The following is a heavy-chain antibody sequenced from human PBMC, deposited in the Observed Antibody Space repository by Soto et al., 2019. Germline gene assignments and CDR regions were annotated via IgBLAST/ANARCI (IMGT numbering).Heavy chain of an antibody. Sequence: QVQLVQSGAEVKKPGASVKVSFKASGYTFTSYAMHWVRHAPGQRLEWMGWINAGNGNTKYSQKFQGRVTITRDTSASTAYMELSSLRSEDTAVYYCAKSATVPAAIAYWGQGTLVTVSP. V-gene: IGHV1-3*01. CDR2: INAGNGNT. CDR3: AKSATVPAAIAY. J-gene: IGHJ4*02. D-gene: IGHD2-2*01. CDR1: GYTFTSYA.